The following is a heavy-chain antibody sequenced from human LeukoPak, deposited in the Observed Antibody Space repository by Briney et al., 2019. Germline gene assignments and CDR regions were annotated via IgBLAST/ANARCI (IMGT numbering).Heavy chain of an antibody. D-gene: IGHD3-10*01. CDR2: ISWNSGSI. J-gene: IGHJ4*02. V-gene: IGHV3-9*01. CDR1: GFSFDDYA. CDR3: AKEIARVPYGSRSSFDY. Sequence: PGGSLRLSCAASGFSFDDYAMHWVRQAPGKGLEWVSGISWNSGSIGYADSVKGRFTISRDNAKNSLYLQMNSLRAEDTALYYCAKEIARVPYGSRSSFDYWGQGTLVTVSS.